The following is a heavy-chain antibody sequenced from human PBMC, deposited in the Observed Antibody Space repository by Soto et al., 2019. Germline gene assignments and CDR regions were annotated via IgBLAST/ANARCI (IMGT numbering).Heavy chain of an antibody. D-gene: IGHD6-19*01. Sequence: QVQLVQSGGEVKRPGASVKVSCKASGYMFSNYAISWVRQTPGQGLEWMGWINVYNGNTNYAQKFQGRVTMATDTSTNTAYLDLRRLRSDATAVYFCARDLSSGWFDYWGQGTLVIVSS. J-gene: IGHJ4*02. V-gene: IGHV1-18*01. CDR3: ARDLSSGWFDY. CDR1: GYMFSNYA. CDR2: INVYNGNT.